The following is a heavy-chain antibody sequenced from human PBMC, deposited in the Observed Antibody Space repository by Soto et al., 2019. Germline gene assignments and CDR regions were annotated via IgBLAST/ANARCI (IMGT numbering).Heavy chain of an antibody. CDR3: ASPYGSGSYNYYYGMDV. CDR1: GYSFTSYW. V-gene: IGHV5-10-1*01. J-gene: IGHJ6*02. CDR2: IDPSDSYT. Sequence: GESLKISCKGSGYSFTSYWISWVRQMPGKGLEWMGRIDPSDSYTNYSPSFQGHVTISADKSISTAYLQWSSLKASDTAMYYCASPYGSGSYNYYYGMDVWGQGTTVTVSS. D-gene: IGHD3-10*01.